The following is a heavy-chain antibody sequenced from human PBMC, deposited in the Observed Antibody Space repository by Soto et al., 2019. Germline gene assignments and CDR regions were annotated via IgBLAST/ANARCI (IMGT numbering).Heavy chain of an antibody. Sequence: QVQLVQSGDEVRKPGSSVKVSCKASGYIFVNYGIAWVRQAPGQGLEWMGWISPYSGNTHYASKVQGRLTMTTDTATSTAYMDLGSRTSDETAVYYCAIVDNFFTPTPQGVWGQGTTVTVSS. D-gene: IGHD2-2*03. V-gene: IGHV1-18*01. J-gene: IGHJ6*02. CDR3: AIVDNFFTPTPQGV. CDR1: GYIFVNYG. CDR2: ISPYSGNT.